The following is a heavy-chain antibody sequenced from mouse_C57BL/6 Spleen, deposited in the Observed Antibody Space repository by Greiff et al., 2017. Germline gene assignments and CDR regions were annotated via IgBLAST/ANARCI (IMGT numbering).Heavy chain of an antibody. J-gene: IGHJ1*03. CDR2: IYPSDSET. V-gene: IGHV1-61*01. Sequence: QVQLKQPGAELVRPGSSVKLSCKASGYTFTSYWMDWVKQRPGQGLEWIGNIYPSDSETHYNQKFKDKATLTVDKSSSTAYMQLSSLTSEDSAVYYCARRALPHWYFDVWGTGTTVTVAS. CDR3: ARRALPHWYFDV. D-gene: IGHD2-10*01. CDR1: GYTFTSYW.